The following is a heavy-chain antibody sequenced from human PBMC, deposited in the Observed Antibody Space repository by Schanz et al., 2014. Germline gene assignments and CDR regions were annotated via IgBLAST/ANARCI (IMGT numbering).Heavy chain of an antibody. J-gene: IGHJ5*02. Sequence: QVQLVESGGGVVQPGRSLRLSCAASGFTFSNYGMHWVRQAPGKGLEWVAVIWYDGNNKYYADSVKGRFTISRDNSKNTLYLQMNSLRAEDTAVYYCARDPSGSYGWFDPWGQGTLVTVSS. D-gene: IGHD1-26*01. V-gene: IGHV3-33*01. CDR1: GFTFSNYG. CDR3: ARDPSGSYGWFDP. CDR2: IWYDGNNK.